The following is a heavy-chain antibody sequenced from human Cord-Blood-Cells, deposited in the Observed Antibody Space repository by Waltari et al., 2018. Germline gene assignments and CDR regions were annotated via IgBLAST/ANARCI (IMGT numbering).Heavy chain of an antibody. CDR1: GYTLTDLT. CDR3: ATVGKLVLEEYYYYGMDV. Sequence: QVQLVQSGAEVKKPGASVKVSCKVSGYTLTDLTMHCVRQAPGSGLEWMGGFDPEDCETIYAQKFQGRVTMTEDTSTDTAYMELSSLRSEDTAVYYCATVGKLVLEEYYYYGMDVWGQGTTVTVSS. CDR2: FDPEDCET. D-gene: IGHD6-6*01. V-gene: IGHV1-24*01. J-gene: IGHJ6*02.